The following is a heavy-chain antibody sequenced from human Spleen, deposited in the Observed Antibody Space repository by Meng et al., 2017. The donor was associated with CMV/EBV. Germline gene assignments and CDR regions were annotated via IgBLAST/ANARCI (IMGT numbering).Heavy chain of an antibody. J-gene: IGHJ4*02. CDR3: AREMPAAKRPFDY. Sequence: GESLKISCAASGFTFTSYAMHWVRQAPGKGLEWVALISFYGTNKYYADSVKGRFTISRDTSKNTLYLQMNSLRVEDSAVYYCAREMPAAKRPFDYWGQGSLVTVSS. D-gene: IGHD2-2*01. CDR2: ISFYGTNK. CDR1: GFTFTSYA. V-gene: IGHV3-30*04.